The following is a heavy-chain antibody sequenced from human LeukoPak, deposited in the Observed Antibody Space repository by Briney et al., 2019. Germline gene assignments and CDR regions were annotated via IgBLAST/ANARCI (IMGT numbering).Heavy chain of an antibody. Sequence: SDTLSLTCTVSGGSISSSSYYWGWIRQPPGKGLEWIGRIYYSGSIYYNPSLTSRVTICVDTSKNQFSMKLSSVTAADTAVYYCARHLNYYYGSGAGPRGLDYWGQGTLVTVSS. CDR1: GGSISSSSYY. J-gene: IGHJ4*02. D-gene: IGHD3-10*01. CDR3: ARHLNYYYGSGAGPRGLDY. CDR2: IYYSGSI. V-gene: IGHV4-39*01.